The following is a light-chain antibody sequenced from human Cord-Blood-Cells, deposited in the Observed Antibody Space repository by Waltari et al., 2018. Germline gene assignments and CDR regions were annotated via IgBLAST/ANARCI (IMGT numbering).Light chain of an antibody. CDR1: RTNIGRNT. CDR2: SNN. V-gene: IGLV1-44*01. J-gene: IGLJ2*01. CDR3: AAWDDSLNGLV. Sequence: QSVLTQPPSASGTPGQRVTISCSGSRTNIGRNTVHLYQQLPGTAPKLLIYSNNQRPSGVPDRFSGSKSGTSASLAISGLQSEDEADYYCAAWDDSLNGLVFGGGTKLTVL.